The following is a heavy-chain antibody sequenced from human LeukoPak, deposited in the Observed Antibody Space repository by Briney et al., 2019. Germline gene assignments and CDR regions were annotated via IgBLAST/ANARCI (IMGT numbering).Heavy chain of an antibody. CDR2: FDPEDGET. CDR1: GYTLTELS. J-gene: IGHJ4*02. V-gene: IGHV1-24*01. CDR3: ATSITIFGELDY. Sequence: ASVKVSCKVSGYTLTELSMHWVRQAPGKGLEWMGGFDPEDGETIYAQKFQGRVTMTEDTSTDTAYMELSSLRSEDTAVYYCATSITIFGELDYWGQGTLVTVSS. D-gene: IGHD3-3*01.